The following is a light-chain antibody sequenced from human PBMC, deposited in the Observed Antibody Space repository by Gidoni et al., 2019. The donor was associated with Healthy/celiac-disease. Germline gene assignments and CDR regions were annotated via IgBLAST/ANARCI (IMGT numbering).Light chain of an antibody. V-gene: IGKV1-33*01. J-gene: IGKJ3*01. Sequence: DIQMTQSPSSLSASVGDRVTITCQASQDISNYLNWYQQKPGKAPKLLIYDASNLETGVPSRFSGSGSGTDFTFTISSLQLEDIATYYCQQYDNLPFTFGPXTKVDIK. CDR1: QDISNY. CDR2: DAS. CDR3: QQYDNLPFT.